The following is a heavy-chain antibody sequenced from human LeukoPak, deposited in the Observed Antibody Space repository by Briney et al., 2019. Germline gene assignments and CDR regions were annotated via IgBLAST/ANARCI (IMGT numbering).Heavy chain of an antibody. CDR2: ISGSGGST. CDR1: GFTFSSYA. CDR3: AKWGDYDVLTGYYVSDY. Sequence: GGSLRLSCAASGFTFSSYAMSWVRQAPGKGLEWVSAISGSGGSTYYADSVKGRFTISRDNSKNTLYLQMNSLRAEDTAVYYCAKWGDYDVLTGYYVSDYWGQGTLVTVSS. D-gene: IGHD3-9*01. V-gene: IGHV3-23*01. J-gene: IGHJ4*02.